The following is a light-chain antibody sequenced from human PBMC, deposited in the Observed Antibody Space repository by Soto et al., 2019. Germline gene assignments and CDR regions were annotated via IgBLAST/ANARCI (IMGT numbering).Light chain of an antibody. CDR2: RAS. CDR3: QQYQNLWT. Sequence: IQMTQSPATLSVSPGERGTLSCRASQTIYSNVAWYQQRPGQAPRLLIYRASARATGIPARFSGSGSGTEFTLTIGSLQSEDSAVYYCQQYQNLWTFGQGTKVDIK. CDR1: QTIYSN. V-gene: IGKV3-15*01. J-gene: IGKJ1*01.